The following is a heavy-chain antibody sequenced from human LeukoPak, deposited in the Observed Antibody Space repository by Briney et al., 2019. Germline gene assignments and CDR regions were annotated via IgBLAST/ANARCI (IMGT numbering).Heavy chain of an antibody. CDR1: GFTFSSYS. CDR2: ISSSSSYI. CDR3: ARVEEILAAAYDAFDI. Sequence: NPGGSLRLSCAASGFTFSSYSMNWVRQAPGKGLEWVSSISSSSSYIYYADSVKGRFTISRDNAKNSLYLQMNSLRAEDTAVYYCARVEEILAAAYDAFDIWGQGTMVTVSS. D-gene: IGHD6-13*01. J-gene: IGHJ3*02. V-gene: IGHV3-21*01.